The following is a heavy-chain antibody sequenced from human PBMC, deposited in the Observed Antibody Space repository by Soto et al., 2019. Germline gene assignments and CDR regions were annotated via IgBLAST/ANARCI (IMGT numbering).Heavy chain of an antibody. CDR2: ISGSSGST. Sequence: EVQLLESGGGLVQPGGSLRLSCAASGFTFSSYAMSWVRQAPGKGLEWVSTISGSSGSTYYADSVRGRFTISRDNSKNTLYLQMNGLRAEDTAVYYCAKDPSNYYDSSGYYPSGDYYGMDVWGQGTTVTVSS. CDR1: GFTFSSYA. J-gene: IGHJ6*02. CDR3: AKDPSNYYDSSGYYPSGDYYGMDV. V-gene: IGHV3-23*01. D-gene: IGHD3-22*01.